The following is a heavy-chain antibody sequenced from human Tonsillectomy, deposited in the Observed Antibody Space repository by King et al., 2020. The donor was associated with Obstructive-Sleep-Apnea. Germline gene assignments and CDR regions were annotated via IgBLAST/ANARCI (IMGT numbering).Heavy chain of an antibody. D-gene: IGHD3-10*01. Sequence: QVQLQQWGAGLLKPSETLSLNCAVFGGSFSNYFWSWIRQPPGKGLEWIGEINDRGSTTYNPSLKSRLTISVDTSNNEISLKLRSVTAADTAVYYCARLSHNSLYGSGTPIPWGQGTLVTVSS. CDR2: INDRGST. J-gene: IGHJ5*02. CDR1: GGSFSNYF. V-gene: IGHV4-34*01. CDR3: ARLSHNSLYGSGTPIP.